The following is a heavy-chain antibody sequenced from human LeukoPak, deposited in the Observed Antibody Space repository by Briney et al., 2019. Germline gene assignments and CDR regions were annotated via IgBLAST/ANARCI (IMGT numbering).Heavy chain of an antibody. Sequence: GGSLRLSCAASGFTFSSYGMHWVRQAPGKGLEWVAVISYDGSNKYYADSVKGRFTISRDNSKNTLYLQMNSLRAEDTAVYYCAKMRAAAGRGYFDYWGQGTLVTVSS. J-gene: IGHJ4*02. V-gene: IGHV3-30*18. CDR3: AKMRAAAGRGYFDY. D-gene: IGHD6-13*01. CDR1: GFTFSSYG. CDR2: ISYDGSNK.